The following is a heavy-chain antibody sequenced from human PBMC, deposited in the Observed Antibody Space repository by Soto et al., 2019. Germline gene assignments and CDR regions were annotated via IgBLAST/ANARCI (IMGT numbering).Heavy chain of an antibody. D-gene: IGHD2-15*01. CDR3: AKDGGRAGYFGNWCDP. Sequence: QVQLVQSGAEVKKPGSSVKVSCKASGGTFSNYAITWVRQAPGQGLEWLGRIIPIFGTTDYAQKFQGRVTITADESTTTASMELSSLRSDDTAVYYCAKDGGRAGYFGNWCDPWGQGTLVTVSS. CDR1: GGTFSNYA. V-gene: IGHV1-69*15. J-gene: IGHJ5*02. CDR2: IIPIFGTT.